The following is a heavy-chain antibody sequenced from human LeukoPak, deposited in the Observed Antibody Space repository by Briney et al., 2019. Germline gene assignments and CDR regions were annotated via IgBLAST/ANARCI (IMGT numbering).Heavy chain of an antibody. Sequence: SGTLSLTCTVSGGSISSSNYYWGWIRQPPGKGLEWIGSIYYSGNTYYNPSLKSRVTISVDTSKNHFSLNLNSVTAPDTSMHYCARHAHYDFVTGLFDPWGQGTLVTVSS. CDR1: GGSISSSNYY. D-gene: IGHD3-3*01. CDR2: IYYSGNT. J-gene: IGHJ5*02. V-gene: IGHV4-39*01. CDR3: ARHAHYDFVTGLFDP.